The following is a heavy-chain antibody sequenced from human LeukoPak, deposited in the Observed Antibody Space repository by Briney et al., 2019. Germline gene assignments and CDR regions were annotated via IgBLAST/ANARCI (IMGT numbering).Heavy chain of an antibody. D-gene: IGHD6-13*01. V-gene: IGHV3-48*03. CDR1: GFTFSSYE. Sequence: GGSLRLSCAASGFTFSSYEMNWVRQAPGKGLEWVSWISSSGSTIYYADSVQGRFTISRDNAKNSLYLQMNSLRAEDTAVYYCARRGIAAAVLDYWGQGTLVTVSS. CDR2: ISSSGSTI. J-gene: IGHJ4*02. CDR3: ARRGIAAAVLDY.